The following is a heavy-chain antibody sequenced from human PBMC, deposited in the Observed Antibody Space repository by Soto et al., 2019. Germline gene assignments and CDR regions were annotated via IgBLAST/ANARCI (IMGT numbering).Heavy chain of an antibody. D-gene: IGHD3-9*01. V-gene: IGHV1-8*01. J-gene: IGHJ3*02. CDR1: GYTFTSYD. Sequence: ASVKLSCKASGYTFTSYDINWVRQATGQGLEWMGWMNPNSGNTGYAQKFQGRVTMTRNTSISTAYMELSSLRSEDTAVYYCARVRWGYDILTGYSHGAFDIWGQGTMVTVSS. CDR2: MNPNSGNT. CDR3: ARVRWGYDILTGYSHGAFDI.